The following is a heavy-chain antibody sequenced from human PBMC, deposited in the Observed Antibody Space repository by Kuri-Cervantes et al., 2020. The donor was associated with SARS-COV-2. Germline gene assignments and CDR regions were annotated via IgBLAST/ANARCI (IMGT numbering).Heavy chain of an antibody. J-gene: IGHJ5*02. Sequence: GGSLRLSCAGSGFIFSSYYMNWVRLAPGKRLEWASIIYDDDTTDYADSVKGRFTISRENSKNTLYLQMNNLRAEDTAVYYCATKDGVASTPWGPGTLVTVSS. D-gene: IGHD2-15*01. V-gene: IGHV3-53*01. CDR2: IYDDDTT. CDR3: ATKDGVASTP. CDR1: GFIFSSYY.